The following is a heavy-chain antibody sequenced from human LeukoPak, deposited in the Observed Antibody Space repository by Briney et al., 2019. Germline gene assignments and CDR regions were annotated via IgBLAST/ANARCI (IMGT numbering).Heavy chain of an antibody. CDR1: GGSISSSSYY. Sequence: SETLSLTCTVSGGSISSSSYYWGWIRQPPGKGLEWIGSIYYSGSTYYNPSLKSRVTISVDTPKNQFSLKLSSVTAADTAVYYCARQIRDSSSSFDYWGQGTLVTVSS. CDR3: ARQIRDSSSSFDY. V-gene: IGHV4-39*01. CDR2: IYYSGST. J-gene: IGHJ4*02. D-gene: IGHD6-6*01.